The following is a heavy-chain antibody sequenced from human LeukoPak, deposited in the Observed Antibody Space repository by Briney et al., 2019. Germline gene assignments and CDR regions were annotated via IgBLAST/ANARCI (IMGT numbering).Heavy chain of an antibody. Sequence: SETLSLTCTVSGGSISSYYWSWIRQPAGKGLESIGRFYTTGSTNYNPSLKSRVTISVDTARNQFSLKLSSVTAADTAVYYCARDVYASETYYVGHWGQGILVTVSS. D-gene: IGHD3-10*01. CDR2: FYTTGST. CDR1: GGSISSYY. J-gene: IGHJ4*02. CDR3: ARDVYASETYYVGH. V-gene: IGHV4-4*07.